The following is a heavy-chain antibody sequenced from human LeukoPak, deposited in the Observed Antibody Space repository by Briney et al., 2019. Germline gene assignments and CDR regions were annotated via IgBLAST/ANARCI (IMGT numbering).Heavy chain of an antibody. CDR2: ISYDGSNK. V-gene: IGHV3-30*18. Sequence: GGSLRLSCAASGFTFSSYGMHWVRQAPGKGLEWVAVISYDGSNKYYADSVKGRFTISRDNSKKTLYLQMDSLRVEDTAVYYCAKEMNRWLQLPDYWGQGTLVTVSS. CDR3: AKEMNRWLQLPDY. D-gene: IGHD5-24*01. J-gene: IGHJ4*02. CDR1: GFTFSSYG.